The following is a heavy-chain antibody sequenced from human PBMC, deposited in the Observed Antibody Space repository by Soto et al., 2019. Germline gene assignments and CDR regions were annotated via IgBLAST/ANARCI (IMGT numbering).Heavy chain of an antibody. CDR2: NNHSGRS. CDR3: ARHFSVDYFDY. V-gene: IGHV4-34*01. Sequence: SETLSVTCAVYGGFFSGHSWSWIRQPPGKGLEWIGENNHSGRSNYNPSLKSRVTISVDTSKNQFSLKLRSLTAADTAVYYCARHFSVDYFDYWGQGALVTVS. J-gene: IGHJ4*02. CDR1: GGFFSGHS.